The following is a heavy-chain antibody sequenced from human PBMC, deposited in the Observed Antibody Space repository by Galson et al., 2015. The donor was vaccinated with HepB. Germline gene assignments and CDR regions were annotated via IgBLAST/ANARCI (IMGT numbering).Heavy chain of an antibody. CDR1: GFTFSSYA. V-gene: IGHV3-64*01. CDR3: ARDPYRPWVYSSSWDDYGYFDL. CDR2: ISSNGGST. D-gene: IGHD6-13*01. J-gene: IGHJ2*01. Sequence: SLRLSCAASGFTFSSYAMHWVRQAPGKGLEYVSAISSNGGSTYYANSVKGRFTISRDNSKNTLYLQMGSLRAEDMAVYYCARDPYRPWVYSSSWDDYGYFDLWGRGTLVTVSS.